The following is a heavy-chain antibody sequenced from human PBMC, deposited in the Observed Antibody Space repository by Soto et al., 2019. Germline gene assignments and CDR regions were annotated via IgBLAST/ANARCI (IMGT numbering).Heavy chain of an antibody. D-gene: IGHD6-19*01. CDR1: GYTFTSYA. CDR2: INAGNGNT. CDR3: ARDPKPHSGGGSRYYRH. J-gene: IGHJ1*01. Sequence: ASVKVSCKASGYTFTSYAMHWVRQAPGQRLEWMGWINAGNGNTKYSQKFQGRVTITRDTSASTAYMELSSLRSEDTAVYYCARDPKPHSGGGSRYYRHWGQGTLIPVSS. V-gene: IGHV1-3*01.